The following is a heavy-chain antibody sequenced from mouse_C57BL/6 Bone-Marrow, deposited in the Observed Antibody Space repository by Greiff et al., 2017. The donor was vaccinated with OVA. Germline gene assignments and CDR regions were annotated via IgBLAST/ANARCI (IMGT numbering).Heavy chain of an antibody. CDR3: AKGDYYAMDY. CDR2: IYPSDSET. D-gene: IGHD3-3*01. J-gene: IGHJ4*01. Sequence: VQLQQSGAELVRPGSSVKLSCKASGYTFTSYWMDWVKQRPGQGLEWIGNIYPSDSETHYNQKFKDKATLTVDKSSSTAYMQLSSLTSEDSAVYYCAKGDYYAMDYWGQGTSVTVSS. CDR1: GYTFTSYW. V-gene: IGHV1-61*01.